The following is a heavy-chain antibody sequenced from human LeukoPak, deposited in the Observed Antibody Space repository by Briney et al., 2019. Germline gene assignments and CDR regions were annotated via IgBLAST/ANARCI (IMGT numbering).Heavy chain of an antibody. D-gene: IGHD4-23*01. CDR2: ISGSGGST. J-gene: IGHJ6*02. CDR1: GFTFSSYA. V-gene: IGHV3-23*01. CDR3: AKGIDYGGNSGDYYYYGMDV. Sequence: PGGSLRLSCAASGFTFSSYAMSWVRQAPGKGLEWVSAISGSGGSTYYADSVKGRFTISRDNSKNTLYLQMNSLRAEDTAVYYCAKGIDYGGNSGDYYYYGMDVWGQGTTVTVSS.